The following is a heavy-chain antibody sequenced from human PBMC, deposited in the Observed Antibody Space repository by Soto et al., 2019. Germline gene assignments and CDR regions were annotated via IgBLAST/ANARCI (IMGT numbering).Heavy chain of an antibody. CDR1: GFTFSDHW. CDR3: ARGLRGAYGMDV. CDR2: IKGDGSIT. Sequence: EVQLVESGGGLVQPGGSLRLSCAASGFTFSDHWIHWVRQGPGEGLGGVSRIKGDGSITNYADSVKGRFTISRDNAKNTVYLQINSLRVEDTALYYCARGLRGAYGMDVWGQGTTVTVSS. V-gene: IGHV3-74*01. D-gene: IGHD2-21*01. J-gene: IGHJ6*02.